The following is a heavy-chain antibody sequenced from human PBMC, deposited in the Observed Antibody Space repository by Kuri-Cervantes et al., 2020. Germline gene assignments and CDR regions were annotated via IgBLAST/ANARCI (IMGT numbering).Heavy chain of an antibody. CDR3: AKDLHHSMIQLWSDYYYGMAV. J-gene: IGHJ6*02. Sequence: GESLKISCAASGFTFSSYWMSWVRQAPGKGLEWVANIKQDGSEKYYVDSVKGRFTISRDNSKNTLYLQMNSLRAEDTAVYYCAKDLHHSMIQLWSDYYYGMAVWGQGNTVNVAS. CDR1: GFTFSSYW. V-gene: IGHV3-7*01. D-gene: IGHD5-18*01. CDR2: IKQDGSEK.